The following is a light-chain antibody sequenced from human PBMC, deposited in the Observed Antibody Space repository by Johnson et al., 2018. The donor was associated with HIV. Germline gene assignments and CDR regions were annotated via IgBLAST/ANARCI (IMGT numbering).Light chain of an antibody. CDR3: GTWDSSLSAVV. J-gene: IGLJ1*01. V-gene: IGLV1-51*01. Sequence: QSVLTQPPSVSAAPGQKVTISCSGSSSNIGNNYVSWYQQLPGTAPKLLIYDNNQRPSGIPDRFSGSKSGTSATLALTGLQTGDEADYYCGTWDSSLSAVVFGTGTKVTVL. CDR1: SSNIGNNY. CDR2: DNN.